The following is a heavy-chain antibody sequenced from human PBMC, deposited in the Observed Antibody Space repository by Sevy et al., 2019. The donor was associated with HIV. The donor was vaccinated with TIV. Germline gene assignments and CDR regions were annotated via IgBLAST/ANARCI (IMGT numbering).Heavy chain of an antibody. V-gene: IGHV3-48*02. J-gene: IGHJ4*02. CDR3: AXXXXDYGDXXXHFDX. D-gene: IGHD4-17*01. CDR2: ITSSSSTI. Sequence: GGSLRLSCAAXGFRFSSFSMNWVRQAPGKGLEWVSYITSSSSTIFYADSVKGRFTISRDNAKNSLYLQMSSLRDEDTAVXYCAXXXXDYGDXXXHFDXXGQGSLVTVSS. CDR1: GFRFSSFS.